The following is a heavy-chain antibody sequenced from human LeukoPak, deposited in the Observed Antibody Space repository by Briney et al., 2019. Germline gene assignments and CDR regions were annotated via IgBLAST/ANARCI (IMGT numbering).Heavy chain of an antibody. J-gene: IGHJ1*01. CDR2: ISGSGGST. D-gene: IGHD3-22*01. CDR3: AKGPTYYYDSSQFQH. V-gene: IGHV3-23*01. CDR1: GFTFSSYG. Sequence: GGSLRLSCAASGFTFSSYGMSWVRQAPGKGLEWVSAISGSGGSTYYADSVKGRFTISRDNSKNTLYLQMNSLRAEDTAVYYCAKGPTYYYDSSQFQHWGQGTLVTVSS.